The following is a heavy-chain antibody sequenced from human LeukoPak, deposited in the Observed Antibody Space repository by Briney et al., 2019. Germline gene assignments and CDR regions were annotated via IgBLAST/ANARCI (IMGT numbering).Heavy chain of an antibody. D-gene: IGHD6-19*01. CDR3: AKEEPHSSGWYGPVDY. V-gene: IGHV3-23*01. CDR2: ISGSGGST. Sequence: PGGSLRLSRAASGFTFSSYAMSWVRQAPGKGLEWVSAISGSGGSTYYADSVKGRFTISRDNSKNTLYLQMNSLRAEDTAVYYCAKEEPHSSGWYGPVDYWGQETLVTVSS. CDR1: GFTFSSYA. J-gene: IGHJ4*02.